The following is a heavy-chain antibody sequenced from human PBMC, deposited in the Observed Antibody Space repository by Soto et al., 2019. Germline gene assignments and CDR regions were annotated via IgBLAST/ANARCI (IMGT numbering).Heavy chain of an antibody. CDR2: VFPSGNT. Sequence: QVQLQESGPGLVKPSETLSLTCTVSGASLSNFYWSWIRQPAGTGLEWIGRVFPSGNTNYNPSLKSRVTMSIDSSKNQSSLTLNSVTAADTAVYYCARGALAMDYWVQGTLVIVSS. CDR1: GASLSNFY. V-gene: IGHV4-4*07. CDR3: ARGALAMDY. J-gene: IGHJ4*02.